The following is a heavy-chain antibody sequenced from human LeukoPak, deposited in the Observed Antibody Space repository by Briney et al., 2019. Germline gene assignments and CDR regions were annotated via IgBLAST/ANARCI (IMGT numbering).Heavy chain of an antibody. J-gene: IGHJ4*02. Sequence: GGSLRLSCAASGFTFSSYAMSWVRQAPGKGLEWVSVISGGGGSTYYADSVKGRFTISSDSSKNTLYLQMNSLRAEDTAVYYCAKSGSGNYYDGFDYWGQGTLITVSS. V-gene: IGHV3-23*01. CDR1: GFTFSSYA. CDR2: ISGGGGST. D-gene: IGHD3-10*01. CDR3: AKSGSGNYYDGFDY.